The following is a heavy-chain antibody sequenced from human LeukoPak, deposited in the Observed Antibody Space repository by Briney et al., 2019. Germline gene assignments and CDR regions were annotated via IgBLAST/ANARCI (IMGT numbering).Heavy chain of an antibody. Sequence: GGSLRLSCAASGFTFDDYAMHWVRQAPGKGLEWVSGISWNSGSIGYADSVKGRFTISRDNAKNSLYLQMNSLRAEDTALYHCARDRGSGWYAAFDIWGQGTMVTVSS. D-gene: IGHD6-19*01. CDR3: ARDRGSGWYAAFDI. CDR2: ISWNSGSI. J-gene: IGHJ3*02. V-gene: IGHV3-9*01. CDR1: GFTFDDYA.